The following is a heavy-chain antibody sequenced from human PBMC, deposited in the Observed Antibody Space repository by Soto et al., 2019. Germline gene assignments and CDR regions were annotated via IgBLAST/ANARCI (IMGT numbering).Heavy chain of an antibody. CDR3: ARERAVAGNDAFDI. CDR2: INPNSGST. D-gene: IGHD6-19*01. CDR1: GYTFTGYY. V-gene: IGHV1-2*02. Sequence: ASVKVSCKASGYTFTGYYMHWVRQAPGQGLEWMGWINPNSGSTNYAQKFQGRVTMTRDTSISTAYMELSRLRSDDTAVYYCARERAVAGNDAFDIWGQGTMVTVSS. J-gene: IGHJ3*02.